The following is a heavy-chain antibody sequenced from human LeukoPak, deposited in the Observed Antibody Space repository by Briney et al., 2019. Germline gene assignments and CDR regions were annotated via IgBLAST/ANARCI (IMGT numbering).Heavy chain of an antibody. CDR3: VKSGGYYYMDA. D-gene: IGHD3-16*01. V-gene: IGHV3-9*03. CDR2: ISWNSDII. J-gene: IGHJ6*03. CDR1: GFIFYEYA. Sequence: PGRSLRLSCAASGFIFYEYAMHWVRQAPGKGLEWVSTISWNSDIILYADSVKGRFTISRDNDKTSLYLEMNSLRPEDMALYYCVKSGGYYYMDAWGKGTTVIVSS.